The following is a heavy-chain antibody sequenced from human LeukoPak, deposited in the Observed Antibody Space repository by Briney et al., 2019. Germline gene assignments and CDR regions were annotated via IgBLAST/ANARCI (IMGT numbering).Heavy chain of an antibody. CDR2: IKQDGSEK. D-gene: IGHD2/OR15-2a*01. J-gene: IGHJ3*02. V-gene: IGHV3-7*01. CDR1: GFTFSSYW. Sequence: GGSLRLSCAASGFTFSSYWMSWVRQAPGKGLEWVANIKQDGSEKYYVDSVKGRFTISRDNAKTSLYLQMNSLRAEDTAVYYCARGREEYDGGLEAFDIWGQGTMVTVSS. CDR3: ARGREEYDGGLEAFDI.